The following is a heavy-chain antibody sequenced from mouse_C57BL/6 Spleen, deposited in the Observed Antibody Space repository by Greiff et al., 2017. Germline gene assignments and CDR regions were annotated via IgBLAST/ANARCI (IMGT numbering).Heavy chain of an antibody. CDR1: GYSITSGYY. Sequence: ESGPGLVQPSQSLSLTCSVTGYSITSGYYWNWIRQFPGNKLEWMGYISYDGSNNYNPSLKNRISITRDTYKNQIFLKLNSVTTEDTATYYCARKGNYKDAMDYWGQGTSVTVSS. CDR3: ARKGNYKDAMDY. J-gene: IGHJ4*01. V-gene: IGHV3-6*01. D-gene: IGHD2-12*01. CDR2: ISYDGSN.